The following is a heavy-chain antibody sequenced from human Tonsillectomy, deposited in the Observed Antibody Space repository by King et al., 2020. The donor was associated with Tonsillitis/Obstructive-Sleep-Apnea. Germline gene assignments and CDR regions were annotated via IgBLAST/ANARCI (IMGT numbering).Heavy chain of an antibody. D-gene: IGHD6-19*01. Sequence: VQLVESGGGLVQPGGSLRLSCAASGFTFSSYAMSWVLLAPGKGLEWVSSISGSGGGTYYADSVKGRFTISRDNSKNTLYLQMNSLRAEDTAVYYCAKDRGYSSGWNYFDYWGQGTLVTVSS. V-gene: IGHV3-23*04. CDR1: GFTFSSYA. J-gene: IGHJ4*02. CDR3: AKDRGYSSGWNYFDY. CDR2: ISGSGGGT.